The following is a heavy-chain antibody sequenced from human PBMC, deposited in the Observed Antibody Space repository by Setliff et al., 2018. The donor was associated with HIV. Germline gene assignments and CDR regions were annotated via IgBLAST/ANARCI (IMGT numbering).Heavy chain of an antibody. D-gene: IGHD6-19*01. J-gene: IGHJ6*03. V-gene: IGHV4-4*07. CDR2: IYSSGST. CDR3: ARVTNSGKGRFDYIDV. Sequence: PSETLSLTCSVSGGSISSYYGSWIRQSAGKGLEWVGRIYSSGSTNYNPSLKSRVTMSIDTSKNHFSLRLTSVTAADTAMYYCARVTNSGKGRFDYIDVWARGATVTVSS. CDR1: GGSISSYY.